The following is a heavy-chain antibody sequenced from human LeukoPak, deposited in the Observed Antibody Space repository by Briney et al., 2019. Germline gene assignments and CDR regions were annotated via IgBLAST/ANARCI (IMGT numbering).Heavy chain of an antibody. CDR1: GYTFTGYY. V-gene: IGHV1-2*02. J-gene: IGHJ4*02. Sequence: GASVKVSCKASGYTFTGYYMHWVRQAPGQGLEWMGWINPNSGGTNYAQKFQGRVAMTRDTSISTAYMELSRLRSDDTAVYHCAREIVGATHFDYWGQGTLVTVSS. CDR3: AREIVGATHFDY. D-gene: IGHD1-26*01. CDR2: INPNSGGT.